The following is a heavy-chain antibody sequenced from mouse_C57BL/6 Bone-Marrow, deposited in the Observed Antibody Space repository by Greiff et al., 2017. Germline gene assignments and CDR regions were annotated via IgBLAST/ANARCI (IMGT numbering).Heavy chain of an antibody. D-gene: IGHD1-1*01. J-gene: IGHJ2*01. V-gene: IGHV14-4*01. CDR1: GFNIKDDY. CDR2: IDPENGDT. CDR3: TTEGGSRDFDY. Sequence: EVKLMESGAELVRPGASVKLSCTASGFNIKDDYMHWVKQRPEQGLAWIGWIDPENGDTEYASKFQGKATITADTSSNTAYLQLSSLTSEDTAVYYCTTEGGSRDFDYWGQGTTLTVSS.